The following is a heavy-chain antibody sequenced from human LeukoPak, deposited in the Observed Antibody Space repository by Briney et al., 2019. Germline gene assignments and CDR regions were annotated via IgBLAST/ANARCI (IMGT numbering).Heavy chain of an antibody. CDR2: INSDGGST. Sequence: GRSRRVSCAASGFTLSGHCMHWVGQAPGNSLVPVSPINSDGGSTSYADSVKGRFTISRDNAKNTLYVQMNSLRVEDTAVYYCVRSYCGTSNCYGWFDPWGQGTQVTVSS. D-gene: IGHD2-2*01. CDR1: GFTLSGHC. CDR3: VRSYCGTSNCYGWFDP. J-gene: IGHJ5*02. V-gene: IGHV3-74*01.